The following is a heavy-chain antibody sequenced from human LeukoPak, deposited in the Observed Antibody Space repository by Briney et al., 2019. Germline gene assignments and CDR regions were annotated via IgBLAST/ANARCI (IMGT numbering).Heavy chain of an antibody. J-gene: IGHJ6*02. V-gene: IGHV1-18*01. Sequence: GASVKVSFKASGYTFTSYGISWVRQAPGQGLEWLGWISAYNGNTNYAQKLQSRVTMTTDTSTSTAYMELRSLRSDDTAVYYCARDRDIVVVPAVQTNDYYYYGMDVWGQGTTVTVSS. CDR3: ARDRDIVVVPAVQTNDYYYYGMDV. D-gene: IGHD2-2*01. CDR2: ISAYNGNT. CDR1: GYTFTSYG.